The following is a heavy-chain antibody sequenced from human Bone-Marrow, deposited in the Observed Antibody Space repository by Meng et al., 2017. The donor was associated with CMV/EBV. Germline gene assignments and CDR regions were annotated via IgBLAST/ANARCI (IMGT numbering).Heavy chain of an antibody. J-gene: IGHJ2*01. CDR3: AKFSVVTMIVVVRGDWYFDL. Sequence: RYALSWVRQAPGKGLGWDCAISSSGSSRYYADSVEGRFTIYRDNSKNTLYLQINSLRAEDTAGYYCAKFSVVTMIVVVRGDWYFDLWGRGTLVTVSS. CDR1: RYA. V-gene: IGHV3-23*01. CDR2: ISSSGSSR. D-gene: IGHD3-22*01.